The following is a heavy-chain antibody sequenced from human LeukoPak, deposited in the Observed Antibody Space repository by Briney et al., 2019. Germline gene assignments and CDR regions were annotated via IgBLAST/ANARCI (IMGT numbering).Heavy chain of an antibody. CDR1: GGSISTTNW. D-gene: IGHD1-14*01. J-gene: IGHJ2*01. V-gene: IGHV4-4*02. CDR3: ARRGSGVSLEYYFDL. CDR2: VHLSGRT. Sequence: SGTLSLTCGVSGGSISTTNWWTWVRQPPREGLEWTGEVHLSGRTHYKPSLESRVTMSVDMSENHISLRLTSVTAADTAVYYCARRGSGVSLEYYFDLWGRGTLVTVSS.